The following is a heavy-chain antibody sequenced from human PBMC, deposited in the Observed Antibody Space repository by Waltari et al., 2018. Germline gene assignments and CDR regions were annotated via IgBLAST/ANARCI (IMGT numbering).Heavy chain of an antibody. V-gene: IGHV4-38-2*02. D-gene: IGHD1-1*01. CDR1: GYSISSGYY. CDR2: ISGSSGTT. Sequence: QVQLQESGPGLVKPSETLSLTCAVSGYSISSGYYWGWIRQPPGKGLEDIGYISGSSGTTNYNPSLKSRVTISKDTSKNQFSLKLSSVTAADTAVYYCARDLQGTYVEFWGQGALVTVSS. CDR3: ARDLQGTYVEF. J-gene: IGHJ1*01.